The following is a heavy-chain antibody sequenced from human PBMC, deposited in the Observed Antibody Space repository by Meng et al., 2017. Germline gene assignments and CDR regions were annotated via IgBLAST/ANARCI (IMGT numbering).Heavy chain of an antibody. CDR3: AREIAAAYCGGDCYL. CDR2: IIPIFGTA. D-gene: IGHD2-21*02. V-gene: IGHV1-69*01. Sequence: QGLLVQSGGAVKKPGSSVKVSCKASGGTFSSYAISWVRQAPGQGLEWMGGIIPIFGTANYAQKFQGRVTITADESTSTAYMELSSLRSEDTAVYYCAREIAAAYCGGDCYLWGQGTLVTVSS. CDR1: GGTFSSYA. J-gene: IGHJ5*02.